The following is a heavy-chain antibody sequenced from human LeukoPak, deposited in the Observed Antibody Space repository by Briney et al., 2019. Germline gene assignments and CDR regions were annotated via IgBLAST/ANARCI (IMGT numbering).Heavy chain of an antibody. V-gene: IGHV3-48*02. CDR3: ARDHLWAFDY. J-gene: IGHJ4*02. Sequence: VQPGGSLRLSCVASGFTFSGNSMNWVRQAPGKGLEWVSYINIGSSNILYSDSVKGRFTISRDDANNSLYLQMNSLRDEDTAMYYCARDHLWAFDYWGQGTLVTVSS. CDR1: GFTFSGNS. CDR2: INIGSSNI. D-gene: IGHD3-10*01.